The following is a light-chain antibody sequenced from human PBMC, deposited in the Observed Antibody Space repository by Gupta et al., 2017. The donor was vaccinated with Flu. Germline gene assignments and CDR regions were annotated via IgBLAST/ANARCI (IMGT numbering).Light chain of an antibody. CDR1: SSNIGAGYD. CDR3: QSYDDSLIAYV. Sequence: QSVLTQPPSVSGAPGQRVTIPCTGGSSNIGAGYDVHWYQQLPGTAPKLVIYGNSNRPSGVPDRFSGSKSATSASLAITGLKAEDEADFYCQSYDDSLIAYVFGTGTKVTVL. J-gene: IGLJ1*01. CDR2: GNS. V-gene: IGLV1-40*01.